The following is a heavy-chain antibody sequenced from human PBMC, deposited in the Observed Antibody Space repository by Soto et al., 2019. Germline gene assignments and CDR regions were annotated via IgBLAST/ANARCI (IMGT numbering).Heavy chain of an antibody. CDR2: IRSKAYGGTT. D-gene: IGHD3-10*01. Sequence: GGSLRLSCTASGFTFGDYAMSWFRQAPGKGLEWVGFIRSKAYGGTTEYAASVKGRFTISRDDSKSIAYLQMNSLKTEDTAVYYCTRAEILDGITGWFDPWGQGTLVTVSS. CDR3: TRAEILDGITGWFDP. V-gene: IGHV3-49*03. J-gene: IGHJ5*02. CDR1: GFTFGDYA.